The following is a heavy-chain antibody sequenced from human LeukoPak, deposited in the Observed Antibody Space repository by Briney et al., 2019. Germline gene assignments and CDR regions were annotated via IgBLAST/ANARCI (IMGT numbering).Heavy chain of an antibody. CDR3: ARLVYCSSTSCYVHFDY. D-gene: IGHD2-2*01. CDR1: GGSMSSSTYY. V-gene: IGHV4-39*01. Sequence: PSETLSLTCSVSGGSMSSSTYYWGWIRQPPGKGLEWTGSIHYSGNTYYNPSLKSRVTISVDTSKNQFSLKLSSVTAADTAVYYCARLVYCSSTSCYVHFDYWSQGTLVTVSS. J-gene: IGHJ4*02. CDR2: IHYSGNT.